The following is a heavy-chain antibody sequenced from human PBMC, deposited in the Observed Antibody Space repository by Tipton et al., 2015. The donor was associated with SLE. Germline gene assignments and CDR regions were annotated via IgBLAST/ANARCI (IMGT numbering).Heavy chain of an antibody. Sequence: TLSLTCAVYGGSFSGYYWSWIRQPPGKGLEWIGEINHSGSTNYNPSLKSRVTISVDTSKNQFSLKLSSVTAADTAVYYCARDRSITGSDYWGQGTLVTVSS. D-gene: IGHD1-20*01. CDR3: ARDRSITGSDY. J-gene: IGHJ4*02. V-gene: IGHV4-34*01. CDR2: INHSGST. CDR1: GGSFSGYY.